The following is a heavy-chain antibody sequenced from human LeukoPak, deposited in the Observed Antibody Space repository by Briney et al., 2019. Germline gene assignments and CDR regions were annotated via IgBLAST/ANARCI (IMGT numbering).Heavy chain of an antibody. CDR1: GYTFTSYD. J-gene: IGHJ4*02. D-gene: IGHD2-15*01. CDR2: MNPNSGNT. Sequence: ASVKVSFKSSGYTFTSYDINWVRQATGQGLEWMGWMNPNSGNTGYAQKFQGRVTMTRNTSISTAYMELSSLRSEDTAVYYCARDGSSSDFDYWGQGTLVTVSS. V-gene: IGHV1-8*01. CDR3: ARDGSSSDFDY.